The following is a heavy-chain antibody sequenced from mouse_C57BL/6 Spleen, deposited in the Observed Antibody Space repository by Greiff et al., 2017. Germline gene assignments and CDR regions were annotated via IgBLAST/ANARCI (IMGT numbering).Heavy chain of an antibody. CDR3: ARQNYGVRRGYVEV. Sequence: VQVVESGAELVKPGASVKLSCKASGYTFTEYTIHWVKQRSGQGLEWIGWFYPGSGSLQYNEKFKDKATLTADQSSSTVYMELSRLTSEDSAVYFCARQNYGVRRGYVEVWGTGTTVTVSS. D-gene: IGHD1-1*01. J-gene: IGHJ1*03. CDR2: FYPGSGSL. V-gene: IGHV1-62-2*01. CDR1: GYTFTEYT.